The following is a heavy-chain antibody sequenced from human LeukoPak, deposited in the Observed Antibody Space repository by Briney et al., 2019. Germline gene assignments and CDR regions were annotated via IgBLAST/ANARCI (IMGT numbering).Heavy chain of an antibody. Sequence: PSETLSLTCAVYGGSFSGYYWSWIRQPPGKGLEWIGEINHSGSTNYNPSLKSRVTISVDTSKNQFSLKLSSVTAADTAVYYCARFSGSFIDYWGQGTLVTVSS. CDR2: INHSGST. CDR1: GGSFSGYY. CDR3: ARFSGSFIDY. J-gene: IGHJ4*02. D-gene: IGHD1-26*01. V-gene: IGHV4-34*01.